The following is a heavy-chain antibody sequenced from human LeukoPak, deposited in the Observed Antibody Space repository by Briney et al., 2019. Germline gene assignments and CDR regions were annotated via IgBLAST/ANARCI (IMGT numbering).Heavy chain of an antibody. CDR2: IYYSGTT. CDR3: ARTVVIAATYWFDP. Sequence: SQTLSLTCTVSGGSVSSVGHFWTWIRQYPGKGLEWIGYIYYSGTTHYNPSLKSRVTISVDTSKNQYSLNLTSVTAADTAVDYCARTVVIAATYWFDPWGQGSLVTVSS. V-gene: IGHV4-31*03. D-gene: IGHD2-15*01. J-gene: IGHJ5*02. CDR1: GGSVSSVGHF.